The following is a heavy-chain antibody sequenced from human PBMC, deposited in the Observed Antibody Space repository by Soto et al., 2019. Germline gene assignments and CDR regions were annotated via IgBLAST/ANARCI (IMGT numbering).Heavy chain of an antibody. CDR3: ARDRPWFDP. V-gene: IGHV4-30-2*01. J-gene: IGHJ5*02. CDR2: IYHSGST. Sequence: PSETLSLTCAVSGGSISSGGYSWSWIRQPPGKGLEWIGYIYHSGSTYYNPSLKSRVTISVDRSKNQFSLKLSSVTAADTAVYYCARDRPWFDPWGQGTLVTVSS. D-gene: IGHD6-6*01. CDR1: GGSISSGGYS.